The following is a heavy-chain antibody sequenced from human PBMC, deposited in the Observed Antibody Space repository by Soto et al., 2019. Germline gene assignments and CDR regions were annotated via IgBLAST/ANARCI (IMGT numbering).Heavy chain of an antibody. CDR3: ARGELGNYYYYYMDV. J-gene: IGHJ6*03. CDR1: GFTFSSYA. Sequence: GGSLRLSCAASGFTFSSYAMHWVRQAPGKGLEWVAVISYDGSNKYYADSVKGRFTISRDNSKNTLYLQMNSLRAEDTAVYYCARGELGNYYYYYMDVWGKGTTVTVSS. CDR2: ISYDGSNK. V-gene: IGHV3-30*04. D-gene: IGHD7-27*01.